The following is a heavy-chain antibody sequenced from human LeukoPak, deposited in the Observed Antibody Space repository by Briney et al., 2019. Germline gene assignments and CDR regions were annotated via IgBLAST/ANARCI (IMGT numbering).Heavy chain of an antibody. Sequence: SETLSLTCTVSGGSISSYYWSWIRQPPGKGLEWIGYIYYSGSTNYNPSLKSRVTISVDTSKNQFSLKLSSVTAADTAVYYCARDFRSSFGELPNDAFDIWGQGTMVTVSS. D-gene: IGHD3-10*01. CDR3: ARDFRSSFGELPNDAFDI. CDR1: GGSISSYY. V-gene: IGHV4-59*01. J-gene: IGHJ3*02. CDR2: IYYSGST.